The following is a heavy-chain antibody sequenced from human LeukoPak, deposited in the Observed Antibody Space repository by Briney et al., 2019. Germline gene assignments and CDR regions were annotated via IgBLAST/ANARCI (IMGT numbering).Heavy chain of an antibody. CDR2: INHSGST. J-gene: IGHJ3*02. Sequence: SETLSLTCAVYGESFSGYNWNWIRQPPGKGLEWIGEINHSGSTNYNPSLKSRVTISVDRSKNQFSLKLSSVTAADTAVYYCARLRHDAFDIWGQGTMVTVSS. V-gene: IGHV4-34*01. CDR1: GESFSGYN. CDR3: ARLRHDAFDI.